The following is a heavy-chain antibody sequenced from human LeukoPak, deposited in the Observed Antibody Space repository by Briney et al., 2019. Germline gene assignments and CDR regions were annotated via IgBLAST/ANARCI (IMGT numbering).Heavy chain of an antibody. V-gene: IGHV4-59*01. CDR1: GGSITGSY. Sequence: SETLSLTCTVSGGSITGSYWSWIRQSPGKGLEWIGYIYYSGSTNYNPSLKSRVTISVDTSKSQFSLKLNSVTAADTAVYYCARDPGGYVEGDAFDIWGQGTMVTVSS. J-gene: IGHJ3*02. D-gene: IGHD5-12*01. CDR2: IYYSGST. CDR3: ARDPGGYVEGDAFDI.